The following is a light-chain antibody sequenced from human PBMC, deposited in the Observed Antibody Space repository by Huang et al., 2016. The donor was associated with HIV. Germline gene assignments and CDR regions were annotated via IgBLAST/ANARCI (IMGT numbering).Light chain of an antibody. V-gene: IGKV1-39*01. CDR2: AAS. Sequence: DIQMTQSPSSLSASVGDRVTITCRASQSITNYLNWYQKKPGTAPKVLIYAASSLQSGVPSRFSGSGSGTDFTLTISCLQPEDFATYYCQQTYNTPRTFGQGTKVEIK. CDR1: QSITNY. J-gene: IGKJ1*01. CDR3: QQTYNTPRT.